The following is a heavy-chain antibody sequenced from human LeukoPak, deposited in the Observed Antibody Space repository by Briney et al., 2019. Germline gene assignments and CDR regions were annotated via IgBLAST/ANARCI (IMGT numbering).Heavy chain of an antibody. CDR1: GFIFDDYA. D-gene: IGHD6-19*01. J-gene: IGHJ4*02. V-gene: IGHV3-9*01. Sequence: PPGGSLRLSCAASGFIFDDYAMHWVRQAPGKGLEWVSSITWNSGTKDYADSVRGRFTISRDNAKNSLYLQMSSLRAEDTAFYYCAKAYSSGPPYHFDYWGQGTLVTVST. CDR2: ITWNSGTK. CDR3: AKAYSSGPPYHFDY.